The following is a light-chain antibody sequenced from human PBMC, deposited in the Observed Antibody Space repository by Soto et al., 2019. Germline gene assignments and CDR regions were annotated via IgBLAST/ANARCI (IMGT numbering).Light chain of an antibody. CDR2: AAS. J-gene: IGKJ1*01. CDR3: QQSYSTPR. CDR1: QSISSY. Sequence: DIPMTQSPSSLSASVGDRVTITCRASQSISSYLNWYQQKPGKAPKLLIYAASSLQSGVPSRFSGSRSRTDFTLTISSLQPEDFATYYSQQSYSTPRFGQGTKVEIK. V-gene: IGKV1-39*01.